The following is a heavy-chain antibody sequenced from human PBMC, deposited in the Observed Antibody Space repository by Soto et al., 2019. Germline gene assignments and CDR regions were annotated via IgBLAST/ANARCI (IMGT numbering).Heavy chain of an antibody. V-gene: IGHV4-39*07. Sequence: SETLSLTCAVSGGSISSSSNHWGWILQPPGKGLEWIGNIYYSENTYYNPSLKSRVTISVDTSKNQFSLKLSSVTAADTAVYYCARDLAYGSGSYYKGLAAFDIWGQGTMVTVS. CDR3: ARDLAYGSGSYYKGLAAFDI. CDR2: IYYSENT. CDR1: GGSISSSSNH. J-gene: IGHJ3*02. D-gene: IGHD3-10*01.